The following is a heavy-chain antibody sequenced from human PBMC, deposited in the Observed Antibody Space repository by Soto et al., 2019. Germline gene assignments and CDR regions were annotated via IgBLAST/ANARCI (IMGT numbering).Heavy chain of an antibody. CDR2: FYWFVYK. J-gene: IGHJ5*02. V-gene: IGHV2-5*01. CDR1: GFSPSTSGVG. D-gene: IGHD1-26*01. Sequence: SGPTLVNPTQTLTLTCTFSGFSPSTSGVGVGWIRQPPGKALEWLAFFYWFVYKRYSPSLKNRLTITKDPSKNQVFLTMTNMDLLDTGTYYCALPSTAPEPWFDPWGQGTLVTVSS. CDR3: ALPSTAPEPWFDP.